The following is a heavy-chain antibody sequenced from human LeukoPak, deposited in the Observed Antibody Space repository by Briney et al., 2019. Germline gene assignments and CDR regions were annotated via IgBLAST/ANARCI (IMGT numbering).Heavy chain of an antibody. CDR2: IYHSGST. D-gene: IGHD3-16*01. CDR1: AYSISSGYY. CDR3: AQQSLRSPDY. Sequence: PSETLSLTCAVSAYSISSGYYWGCIRQPPGKGLEWIGNIYHSGSTYYNPSLKSRVTISVDTSKNHFSLQLSSVTAADTAVYYCAQQSLRSPDYWGQGTLVTVSS. J-gene: IGHJ4*02. V-gene: IGHV4-38-2*01.